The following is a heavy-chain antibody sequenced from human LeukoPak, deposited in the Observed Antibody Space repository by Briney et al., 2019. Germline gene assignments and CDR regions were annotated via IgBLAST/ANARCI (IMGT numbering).Heavy chain of an antibody. V-gene: IGHV3-7*03. CDR3: AKDRDSGYEGFDY. Sequence: PGGSLRLSCAASGFTFSSYWMNWVRQAPGKGLEWVANINQDGSEKYYVDSVKGRFTISRDNSKNTLYLQMNSLRAEDTAVYYCAKDRDSGYEGFDYWGQGTLVTVSS. CDR1: GFTFSSYW. D-gene: IGHD5-12*01. CDR2: INQDGSEK. J-gene: IGHJ4*02.